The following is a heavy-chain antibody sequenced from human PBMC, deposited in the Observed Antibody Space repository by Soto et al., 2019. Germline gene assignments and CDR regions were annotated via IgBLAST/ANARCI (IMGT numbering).Heavy chain of an antibody. CDR3: ASSPLEWLLDHSMDV. V-gene: IGHV4-31*03. CDR2: IYYSGST. D-gene: IGHD3-3*01. Sequence: QVQLQESGPGLVKPSQTLSLTCTVSGGSISSGGYYWSWIRQHPGKGLGWIGYIYYSGSTYYNPSLKSRVTISVDTSKNQFSLKLSSVTAADTAVYYCASSPLEWLLDHSMDVWGQGTTVTVSS. J-gene: IGHJ6*02. CDR1: GGSISSGGYY.